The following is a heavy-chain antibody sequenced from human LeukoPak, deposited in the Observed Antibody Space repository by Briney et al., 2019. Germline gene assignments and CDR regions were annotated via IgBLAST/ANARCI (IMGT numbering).Heavy chain of an antibody. D-gene: IGHD1-26*01. CDR2: IIPIIGTA. Sequence: GASVKVSCKASGGTFSSYAISWVRQAPGQGLEWMGGIIPIIGTANYAQKFQGRVTITTDESSSTAYMELSSLRSEDTAVYYCASRGVGAWAYFDYWGQGTLVTVSS. CDR1: GGTFSSYA. V-gene: IGHV1-69*05. J-gene: IGHJ4*02. CDR3: ASRGVGAWAYFDY.